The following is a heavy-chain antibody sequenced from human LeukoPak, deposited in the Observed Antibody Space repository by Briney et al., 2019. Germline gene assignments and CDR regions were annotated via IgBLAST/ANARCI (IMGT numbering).Heavy chain of an antibody. CDR3: TTEPSQLWFGELLSYFDY. J-gene: IGHJ4*02. Sequence: GGSLRLSCAASGFTFSNAWMSWVRQAPGKGLEWVGRIKSKTDGGTTDYAAPVKGRFTISRDDSKNTLYLQMNSLKTEDTAVYYCTTEPSQLWFGELLSYFDYWGQGTLVTVSS. CDR2: IKSKTDGGTT. D-gene: IGHD3-10*01. CDR1: GFTFSNAW. V-gene: IGHV3-15*01.